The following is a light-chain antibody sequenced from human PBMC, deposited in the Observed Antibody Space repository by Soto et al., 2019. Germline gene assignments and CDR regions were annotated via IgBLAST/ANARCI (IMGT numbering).Light chain of an antibody. V-gene: IGKV3D-20*01. CDR3: QQYGSSPRT. CDR1: QSVSSN. J-gene: IGKJ1*01. CDR2: DAS. Sequence: TQSPATLSVSPGERATLSCGASQSVSSNLAWYQQKPGQAPRLLIYDASSRATGIPDRLSGSGSVTDFTLTISRLEPEDFAVYFCQQYGSSPRTFGQGTKVDIK.